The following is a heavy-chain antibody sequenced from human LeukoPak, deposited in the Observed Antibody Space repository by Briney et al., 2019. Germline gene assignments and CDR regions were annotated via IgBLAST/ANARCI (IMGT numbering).Heavy chain of an antibody. CDR3: ARSRGYSSIYYFDY. CDR2: IYPGDSDT. J-gene: IGHJ4*02. Sequence: GESLKISCKGSGYSFTSYWIGWVRQMPGKGLEWMGIIYPGDSDTRYSPSFQSQVTISADRSISTAYLQWSSLKASDTAMYHCARSRGYSSIYYFDYWGQGTLVTVSS. V-gene: IGHV5-51*01. CDR1: GYSFTSYW. D-gene: IGHD5-18*01.